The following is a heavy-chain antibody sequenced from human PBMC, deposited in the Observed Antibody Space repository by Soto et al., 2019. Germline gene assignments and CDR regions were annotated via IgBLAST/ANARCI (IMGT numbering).Heavy chain of an antibody. CDR1: GFTFSNYA. V-gene: IGHV3-23*01. CDR3: AKHMIPFGGVIVHPYYFDY. J-gene: IGHJ4*02. CDR2: ISGSGGGT. Sequence: EVQLLESGGGLVQPGGSLRLSCAASGFTFSNYAMSWVRQAPGKGLEWVSGISGSGGGTYSADSVKGRFTISRDNSKNTLHLQMNSLRADDTAVYYCAKHMIPFGGVIVHPYYFDYWGQGNLVTVSS. D-gene: IGHD3-16*02.